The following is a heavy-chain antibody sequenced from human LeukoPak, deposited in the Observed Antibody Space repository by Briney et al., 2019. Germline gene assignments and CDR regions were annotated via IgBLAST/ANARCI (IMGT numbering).Heavy chain of an antibody. J-gene: IGHJ4*02. Sequence: GGSLRLSCTASGFTFRSYAMSWVRQAPGKGLEWVSGISNSGRTTYYTDSVKGRFTISRDNSKNTLYLQMNSLRAEDTAVYYCVRDSVTTGNLGHWGQGTLVTVSS. CDR1: GFTFRSYA. D-gene: IGHD4-17*01. CDR3: VRDSVTTGNLGH. CDR2: ISNSGRTT. V-gene: IGHV3-23*01.